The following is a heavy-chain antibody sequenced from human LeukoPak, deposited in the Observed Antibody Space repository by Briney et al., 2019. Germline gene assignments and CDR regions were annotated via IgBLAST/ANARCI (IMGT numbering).Heavy chain of an antibody. J-gene: IGHJ6*04. D-gene: IGHD2-15*01. V-gene: IGHV3-30*04. CDR1: GFTFSSYA. Sequence: GRSLRLSCAASGFTFSSYAMHWVRQAPGKGLEWVAVISYDGSNKYYADSVKGRFTISRDNSKNTLYLQMNSLRAEDTAVYYCARGGRGVAASYYYYYGMDVWGKGTTVTVSS. CDR3: ARGGRGVAASYYYYYGMDV. CDR2: ISYDGSNK.